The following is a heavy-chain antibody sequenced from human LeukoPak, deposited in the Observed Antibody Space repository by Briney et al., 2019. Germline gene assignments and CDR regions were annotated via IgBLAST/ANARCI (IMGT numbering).Heavy chain of an antibody. CDR2: IIGSASST. CDR1: GFNFGTYA. J-gene: IGHJ6*02. Sequence: GGSLRLSCAASGFNFGTYAMNWVRQAPGKGLEWFSSIIGSASSTYYADSVKGRFTISRDNSKNTLSLQMNSLRADDTAVYYCARDGEPRYWGSGYYYGMDVWGQGATVTVSS. CDR3: ARDGEPRYWGSGYYYGMDV. D-gene: IGHD7-27*01. V-gene: IGHV3-23*01.